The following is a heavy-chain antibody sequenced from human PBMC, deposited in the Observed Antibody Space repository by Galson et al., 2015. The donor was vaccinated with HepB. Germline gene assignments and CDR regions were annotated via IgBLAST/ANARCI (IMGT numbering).Heavy chain of an antibody. CDR1: GGSISTSSYY. V-gene: IGHV4-39*01. CDR3: ARLNFNWNSRPLDY. J-gene: IGHJ4*02. CDR2: MYYSGNS. D-gene: IGHD1-1*01. Sequence: ETLSLTCSVSGGSISTSSYYWGWIRQPPGKGLEWIGSMYYSGNSNYNPSLKGRVTISVDTSKNQFSLRLTSVTAADTAVYYCARLNFNWNSRPLDYWGQGTLVTVSS.